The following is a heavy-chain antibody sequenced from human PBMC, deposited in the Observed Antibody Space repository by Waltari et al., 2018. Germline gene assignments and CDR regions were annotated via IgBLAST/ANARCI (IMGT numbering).Heavy chain of an antibody. D-gene: IGHD3-16*02. CDR2: ISSRSSYR. CDR3: ARTYCDTDCYTLDGMDV. V-gene: IGHV3-21*01. Sequence: EVQLVESGGGLVKPGWSLRLSCVVSGFNFHVYAMIWVRQAPGKGLEWVSSISSRSSYRYYADSVKGRVTISRDNAKNSLYLQMNSLRAEDTAVYFCARTYCDTDCYTLDGMDVWGQGTTVTVSS. J-gene: IGHJ6*02. CDR1: GFNFHVYA.